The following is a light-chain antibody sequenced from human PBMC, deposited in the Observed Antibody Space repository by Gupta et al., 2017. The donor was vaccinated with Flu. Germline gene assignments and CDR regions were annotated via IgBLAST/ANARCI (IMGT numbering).Light chain of an antibody. Sequence: QAVLTQPSSLSASPGASASLTCTLQSGINVTIYRIYWYQQKPGRPPHYLLRYRSDSDKQRGSGVPSRFSGSKDDSANAGILLISGLQSEDEADYYCGVWHSGAWVFGGGTKLTVL. J-gene: IGLJ3*02. CDR1: SGINVTIYR. V-gene: IGLV5-45*02. CDR3: GVWHSGAWV. CDR2: YRSDSDK.